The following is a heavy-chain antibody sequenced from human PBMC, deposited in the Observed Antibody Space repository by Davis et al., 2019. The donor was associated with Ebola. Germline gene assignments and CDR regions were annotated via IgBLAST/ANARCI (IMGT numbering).Heavy chain of an antibody. Sequence: ASVKVSCKASGYTFTDYCMHWVRQAPGQGLEWMGWISGYNGHTDYAQKFQGRVTMTTDTSTSTAYMELRSLRSDDTAVYYCARVGYGGYSDPFDIWGQGTMVTVTS. V-gene: IGHV1-18*04. J-gene: IGHJ3*02. D-gene: IGHD4-23*01. CDR3: ARVGYGGYSDPFDI. CDR1: GYTFTDYC. CDR2: ISGYNGHT.